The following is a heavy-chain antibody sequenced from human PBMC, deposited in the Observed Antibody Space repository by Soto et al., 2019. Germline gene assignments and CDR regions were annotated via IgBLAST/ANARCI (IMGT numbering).Heavy chain of an antibody. CDR1: GSSISSSSYY. CDR2: IYYSGST. J-gene: IGHJ6*03. V-gene: IGHV4-39*01. Sequence: NPSETLSLTCTVSGSSISSSSYYWGWIRQPPGKGLEWIGSIYYSGSTYYKPSLKSRVTISVDTSKNQFSLKLSSVTAADTAVYYCARGGDYDFWSGYYQNYYYYYMDVWGKGTTVT. CDR3: ARGGDYDFWSGYYQNYYYYYMDV. D-gene: IGHD3-3*01.